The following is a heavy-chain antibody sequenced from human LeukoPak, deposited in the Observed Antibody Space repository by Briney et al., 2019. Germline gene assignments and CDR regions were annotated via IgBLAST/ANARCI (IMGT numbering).Heavy chain of an antibody. CDR1: GFTFSSYA. V-gene: IGHV3-23*01. CDR3: AKGNKVVVVEGYYFDY. D-gene: IGHD2-15*01. CDR2: ISGSGGST. Sequence: GGSLRLSCAASGFTFSSYAMNWVRQAPGKGLEWVSAISGSGGSTYYADSVKGRFTISRDNSKNTLFLQMDSLRAEDTAVYYCAKGNKVVVVEGYYFDYWGQGTLVTVSS. J-gene: IGHJ4*02.